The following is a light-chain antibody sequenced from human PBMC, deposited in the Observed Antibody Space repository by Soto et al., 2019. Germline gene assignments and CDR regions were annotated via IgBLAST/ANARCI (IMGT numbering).Light chain of an antibody. Sequence: QSALTKPRLVSGSPGQSVTISCSVTRADIGDTNYVSWYQQNPGKAPKLVIYDVSKRTSGVPDRFSASKAGNTASLTISGLQAEDEGDYYCCSYGGSDTWAKFGGGTQLTVL. CDR2: DVS. V-gene: IGLV2-11*01. J-gene: IGLJ2*01. CDR3: CSYGGSDTWAK. CDR1: RADIGDTNY.